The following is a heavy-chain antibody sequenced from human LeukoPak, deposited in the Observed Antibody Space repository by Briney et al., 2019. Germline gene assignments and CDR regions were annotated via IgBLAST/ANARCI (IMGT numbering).Heavy chain of an antibody. V-gene: IGHV1-8*01. CDR2: KNPNSGSS. CDR1: GYTFTNYD. Sequence: GASVKVSCKASGYTFTNYDINWVRQATGQGLEWMGYKNPNSGSSAYAQKFQGRVTITTDASISTAYMEVSGLRSEDTALYYCTREGLDYWGQGTLVTDSS. J-gene: IGHJ4*02. CDR3: TREGLDY.